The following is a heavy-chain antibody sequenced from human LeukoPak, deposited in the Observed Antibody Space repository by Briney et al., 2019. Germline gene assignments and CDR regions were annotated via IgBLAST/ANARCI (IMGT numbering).Heavy chain of an antibody. CDR2: ISYDGSDK. Sequence: GGSLRLSCAASGFTFSTYDMHWVRQAPGKGLEWVAIISYDGSDKYYADSVKGRFTISRDNSKNTLYLQMNSLRAEDTAVYYCAKDQAFGLSGRKGSKAWPDYWGRGTLVTVSS. CDR1: GFTFSTYD. CDR3: AKDQAFGLSGRKGSKAWPDY. J-gene: IGHJ4*02. D-gene: IGHD1-26*01. V-gene: IGHV3-30*18.